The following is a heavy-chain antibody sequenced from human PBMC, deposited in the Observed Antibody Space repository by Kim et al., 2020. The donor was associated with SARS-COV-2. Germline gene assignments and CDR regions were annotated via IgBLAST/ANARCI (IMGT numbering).Heavy chain of an antibody. V-gene: IGHV4-31*03. CDR3: ARGGYCSSTSCKDYFDY. D-gene: IGHD2-2*01. J-gene: IGHJ4*02. Sequence: SETLSLTCTVSGGSISSGGYYWSWIRQHPGKGLEWIGYIYYSGSTYYNPSLKSRVTISVDTSKNQFSLKLSSVTAADTAVYYCARGGYCSSTSCKDYFDYWGQGTLVTVSS. CDR2: IYYSGST. CDR1: GGSISSGGYY.